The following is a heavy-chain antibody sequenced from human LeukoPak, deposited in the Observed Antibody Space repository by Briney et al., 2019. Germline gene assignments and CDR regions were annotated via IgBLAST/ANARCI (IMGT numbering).Heavy chain of an antibody. V-gene: IGHV3-23*01. CDR2: ISGSGGST. CDR1: GFTFSSYA. D-gene: IGHD6-19*01. J-gene: IGHJ4*02. CDR3: AIQWLSDYFDY. Sequence: GGSLRLSCAASGFTFSSYAMSWVRQAPGKGLEWVSAISGSGGSTYYADSVKGRFTISRDNAKNSLYLQMNSLRAEDTAVYYCAIQWLSDYFDYWGQGTLVTVSS.